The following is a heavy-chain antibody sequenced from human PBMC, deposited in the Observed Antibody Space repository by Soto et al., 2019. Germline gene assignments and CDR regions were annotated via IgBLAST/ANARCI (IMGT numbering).Heavy chain of an antibody. V-gene: IGHV4-59*01. CDR1: GGSISRYY. J-gene: IGHJ4*01. CDR3: ARDSGGYDRLYSFDY. D-gene: IGHD5-12*01. CDR2: IYYSGST. Sequence: SKTLSLTCTVSGGSISRYYWSWIRQPPGKGLEWIGYIYYSGSTNYNPSLKSRVTISVDTSKNQFSLKLSSVTAADTAVYYCARDSGGYDRLYSFDYWGHGTLVTVS.